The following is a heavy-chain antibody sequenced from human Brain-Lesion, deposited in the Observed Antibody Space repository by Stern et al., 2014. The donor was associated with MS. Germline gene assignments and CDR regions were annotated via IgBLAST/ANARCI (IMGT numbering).Heavy chain of an antibody. D-gene: IGHD1-26*01. J-gene: IGHJ4*02. CDR1: GGSISSSTYY. CDR2: IYYSGFT. CDR3: ARHDSVPRPSQLYSARDRGPGYFDY. V-gene: IGHV4-39*01. Sequence: VQLVESGPGLVKPSETLSLTCTVSGGSISSSTYYWAWIRQPPGKGLEWIGNIYYSGFTYYNTSLKSRVTISVDMSKNQFPLKLSSVTAADTAIYYCARHDSVPRPSQLYSARDRGPGYFDYWGQGTLVTVSS.